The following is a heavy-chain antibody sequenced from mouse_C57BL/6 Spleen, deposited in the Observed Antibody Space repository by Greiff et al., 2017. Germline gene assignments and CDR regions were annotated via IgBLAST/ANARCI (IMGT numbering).Heavy chain of an antibody. V-gene: IGHV5-6*01. CDR2: ISSGGSYT. CDR1: GFTFSSYG. CDR3: ARAYYGSSYSEDY. Sequence: EVKLQESGGDLVKPGGSLKLSCAASGFTFSSYGMSWVRQTPDKRLEWVATISSGGSYTYYPDSVKGRFTISRDNAKNTLYRQMSSLKSEDTAMYYCARAYYGSSYSEDYWGQGTSVTVSS. J-gene: IGHJ4*01. D-gene: IGHD1-1*01.